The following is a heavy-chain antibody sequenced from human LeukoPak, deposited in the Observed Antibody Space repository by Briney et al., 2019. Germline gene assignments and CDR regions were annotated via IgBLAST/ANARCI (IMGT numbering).Heavy chain of an antibody. V-gene: IGHV1-58*02. CDR3: AAGADRIAAALDAFDI. Sequence: SVKVSCKASGFTFTSSAMQWVRQARGRRLEWIGWIVVGSGNTNYAQKFQERVTITRDMSTSTAYMELSSLRSEDTAVYYCAAGADRIAAALDAFDIWGQGTMVTVSS. CDR1: GFTFTSSA. J-gene: IGHJ3*02. D-gene: IGHD6-13*01. CDR2: IVVGSGNT.